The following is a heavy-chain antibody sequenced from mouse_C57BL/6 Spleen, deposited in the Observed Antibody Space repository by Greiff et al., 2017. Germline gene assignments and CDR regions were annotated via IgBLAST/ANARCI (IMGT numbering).Heavy chain of an antibody. CDR3: ARQSDYYGSSYYAMDY. V-gene: IGHV5-6*02. CDR2: ISSGGSYT. Sequence: EVKLVESGGDLVKPGGSLKLSCAASGFTFSSYGMSWVRQTPDKRLEWVATISSGGSYTYYPDSVKGRFTISRDNAKNTLYLQMSSLKSEDTAMYYSARQSDYYGSSYYAMDYWGQGTSVTVSS. J-gene: IGHJ4*01. D-gene: IGHD1-1*01. CDR1: GFTFSSYG.